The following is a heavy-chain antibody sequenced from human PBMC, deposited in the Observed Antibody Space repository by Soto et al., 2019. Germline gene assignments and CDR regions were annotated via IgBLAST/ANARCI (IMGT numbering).Heavy chain of an antibody. CDR2: ISYDGSNK. CDR3: AKDLWRYCSGDSCYFSVMDV. CDR1: GFTFSSYG. V-gene: IGHV3-30*18. J-gene: IGHJ6*02. Sequence: PGGSLRLSCAASGFTFSSYGMHWVRQAPGKGLEWVAVISYDGSNKYYADSVKGRFTISRDNSKNTLYLQMNSLRAEDTAVYYCAKDLWRYCSGDSCYFSVMDVRAQRTTVTVS. D-gene: IGHD2-15*01.